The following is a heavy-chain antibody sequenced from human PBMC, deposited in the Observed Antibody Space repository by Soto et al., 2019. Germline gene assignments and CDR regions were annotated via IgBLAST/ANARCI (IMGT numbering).Heavy chain of an antibody. Sequence: QVQLVQSGAEVKKPGASVKVSCTASGYTFTSYGISWVRQAPGQGLEWMGWISAYNGNTNYAQKLQGRITMTTDTATSTAYVKLRSRGSEDTAVYYGARDRKRLLSIGIGYYYCGMDFWGQGTTVTVSS. V-gene: IGHV1-18*01. CDR3: ARDRKRLLSIGIGYYYCGMDF. CDR1: GYTFTSYG. J-gene: IGHJ6*02. D-gene: IGHD3-10*01. CDR2: ISAYNGNT.